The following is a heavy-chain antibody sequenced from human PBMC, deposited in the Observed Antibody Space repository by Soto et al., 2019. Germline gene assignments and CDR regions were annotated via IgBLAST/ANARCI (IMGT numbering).Heavy chain of an antibody. CDR3: ARGRRVRGVITTRGMDV. CDR1: GGSFSGYY. Sequence: PSETLSLTCAVYGGSFSGYYWSWIRQPPGKGLEWIGEINHSGSTNYNPSLKSRVTISVDTSKNQFSLKLSSVTAADTAVYYCARGRRVRGVITTRGMDVWGQGTTVTVS. D-gene: IGHD3-10*01. V-gene: IGHV4-34*01. CDR2: INHSGST. J-gene: IGHJ6*02.